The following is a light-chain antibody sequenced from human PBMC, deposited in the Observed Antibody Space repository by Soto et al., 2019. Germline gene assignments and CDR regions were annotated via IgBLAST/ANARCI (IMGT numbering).Light chain of an antibody. J-gene: IGKJ4*01. CDR3: QQLNTYPLT. Sequence: DIQLTQSPSFLSASVRDRVTITCRASPVLSSYLAWYQQKPGKAPKLLIYGVSTLQSGVPSRFSGSGSGTEFTLTISSLQPEDFATYYCQQLNTYPLTFGGGTKVEIK. CDR2: GVS. V-gene: IGKV1-9*01. CDR1: PVLSSY.